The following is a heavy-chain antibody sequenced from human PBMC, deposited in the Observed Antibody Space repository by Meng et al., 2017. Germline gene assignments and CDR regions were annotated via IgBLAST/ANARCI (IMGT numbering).Heavy chain of an antibody. Sequence: VQLVGSWGGVVQPGRSLRLSCAASGFTFSSYGMHWVRQAPGKGLEWVAVIWYDGSNKYYADSVKGRFTISRDNSKNTLYLQMNSLRAEDTAVYYCARGLSTTYWYFDLWGRGTLVTVSS. J-gene: IGHJ2*01. CDR2: IWYDGSNK. CDR3: ARGLSTTYWYFDL. CDR1: GFTFSSYG. V-gene: IGHV3-33*01. D-gene: IGHD2/OR15-2a*01.